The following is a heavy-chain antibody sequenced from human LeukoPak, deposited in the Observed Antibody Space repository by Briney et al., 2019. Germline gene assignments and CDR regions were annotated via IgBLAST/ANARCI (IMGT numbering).Heavy chain of an antibody. CDR2: VDYSGNT. CDR1: GGSITRANQY. V-gene: IGHV4-39*01. CDR3: ARGPYVLLPRYDFWSGYPLFGY. D-gene: IGHD3-3*01. J-gene: IGHJ4*02. Sequence: SSETLSLTCTVSGGSITRANQYWDWVRQPPGKELEWIGSVDYSGNTYYNPSLKSRVTMSVDAPKAQFSLKLISVTAADTAVYYCARGPYVLLPRYDFWSGYPLFGYWGQGTLVTVSS.